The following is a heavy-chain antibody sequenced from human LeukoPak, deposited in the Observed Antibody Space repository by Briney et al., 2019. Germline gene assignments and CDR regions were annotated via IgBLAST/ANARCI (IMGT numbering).Heavy chain of an antibody. CDR2: ISYDGSIK. D-gene: IGHD6-19*01. CDR3: ARGPGYSSGWYVLSVDY. J-gene: IGHJ4*02. Sequence: GRSLRLSCAASGLTFSSYAMHWVRQAPGKGLEWVAVISYDGSIKYYADSVKGRFTTSRDNSKNMLYLQMNSLSAEDTAVYYCARGPGYSSGWYVLSVDYWGQGTLVTVSS. CDR1: GLTFSSYA. V-gene: IGHV3-30-3*01.